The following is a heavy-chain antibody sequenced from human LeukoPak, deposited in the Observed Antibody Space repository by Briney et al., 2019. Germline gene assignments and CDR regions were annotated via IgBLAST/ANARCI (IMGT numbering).Heavy chain of an antibody. J-gene: IGHJ6*03. CDR2: ISAYNGNT. CDR1: GYTFTSYG. D-gene: IGHD3-3*01. CDR3: ARDSLVTIFGVVINPLGYYYYYMDV. Sequence: ASVKVSCKASGYTFTSYGISWVRQAPGQGLEWMGWISAYNGNTNYAQKLQGRVTMTTDTSTSTAYVELRSLRSDDTAVYYCARDSLVTIFGVVINPLGYYYYYMDVWGKGTTVTVSS. V-gene: IGHV1-18*01.